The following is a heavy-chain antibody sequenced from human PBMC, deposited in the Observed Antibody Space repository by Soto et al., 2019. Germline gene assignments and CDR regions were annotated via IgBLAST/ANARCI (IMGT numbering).Heavy chain of an antibody. D-gene: IGHD6-13*01. CDR3: AGPNTGYSSSWSLY. CDR1: GGSISSSSYY. J-gene: IGHJ4*02. CDR2: IYYSGST. Sequence: QLQLQESGPGLVKPSETLSLTCTVSGGSISSSSYYWGWIRQPPGKGLEWIGSIYYSGSTYYNPSLKSLVTISVDTSKNQFSLKLSSVTAADTAVYYCAGPNTGYSSSWSLYWGQGTLVTVSS. V-gene: IGHV4-39*01.